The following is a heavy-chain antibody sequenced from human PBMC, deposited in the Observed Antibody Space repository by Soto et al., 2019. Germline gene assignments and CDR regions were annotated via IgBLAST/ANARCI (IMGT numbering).Heavy chain of an antibody. CDR1: GDSISSGSYY. V-gene: IGHV4-39*01. D-gene: IGHD5-12*01. Sequence: QLQLQESGPGLVKPSETLSLTCTVSGDSISSGSYYWGWIRQPTGKGLEWIGSIFYSGSTYYSRSLSCRLTRSVDTSKNQFSLRLNALPAADTTFYYCARQIGGYVKPDFEYWGQGTLVTVAS. CDR3: ARQIGGYVKPDFEY. J-gene: IGHJ4*02. CDR2: IFYSGST.